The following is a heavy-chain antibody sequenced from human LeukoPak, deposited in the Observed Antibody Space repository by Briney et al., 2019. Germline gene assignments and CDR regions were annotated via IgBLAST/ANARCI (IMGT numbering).Heavy chain of an antibody. CDR3: VRAVMGTFDY. Sequence: PGRSLRLSCAASGFTFTDYGMHWVRQAPGKGLEWVAVISYDGSNKYYADSVKGRFTISRDNAKNTLFLQMNSLRVEDTAVYYCVRAVMGTFDYWGQGTLVTVSS. V-gene: IGHV3-30*03. D-gene: IGHD2-8*01. CDR2: ISYDGSNK. J-gene: IGHJ4*02. CDR1: GFTFTDYG.